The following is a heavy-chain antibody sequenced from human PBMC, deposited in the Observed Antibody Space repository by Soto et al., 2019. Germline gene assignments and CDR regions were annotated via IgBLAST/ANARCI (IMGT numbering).Heavy chain of an antibody. V-gene: IGHV1-46*03. CDR1: GYTFTSYY. Sequence: QVQLVQSGAEVKKPGASVKVSCKASGYTFTSYYMHWVRQAPGQGLEWMGIINPSGGSTSYAQKFKGTVTMTRDTSTSTVYMELSSLRSEDTAVYYCARVLPSSGWFDYWGQGTLVTVSS. J-gene: IGHJ4*02. CDR2: INPSGGST. D-gene: IGHD6-19*01. CDR3: ARVLPSSGWFDY.